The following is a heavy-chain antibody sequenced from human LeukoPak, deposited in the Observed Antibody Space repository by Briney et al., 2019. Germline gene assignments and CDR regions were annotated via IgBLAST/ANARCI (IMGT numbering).Heavy chain of an antibody. CDR3: ARDWSVAIYYGSGSYSYFDY. V-gene: IGHV3-11*04. CDR1: GFTFSDYY. CDR2: ISSSGSTI. D-gene: IGHD3-10*01. Sequence: GGSLRLSCAASGFTFSDYYMSWIRQAPGKGLEWVSYISSSGSTIYYADSVKGRFTISRDSAKNSLYLQMNSLRAEDTAVYYCARDWSVAIYYGSGSYSYFDYWGQGTLVTVSS. J-gene: IGHJ4*02.